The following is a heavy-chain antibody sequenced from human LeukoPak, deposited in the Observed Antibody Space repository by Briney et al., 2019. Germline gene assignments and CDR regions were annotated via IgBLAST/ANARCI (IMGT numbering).Heavy chain of an antibody. CDR2: INPNSGGT. CDR1: GYTFTGYY. V-gene: IGHV1-2*02. Sequence: SVTVSCKPSGYTFTGYYMHWVRQPPGHGLEWMGWINPNSGGTNYAQKFQGRVTMTRDTSISTAYMELSRLRSDDTAVYYCARELFDWLIETNWFDPWGQGTLVTVSS. D-gene: IGHD3-9*01. J-gene: IGHJ5*02. CDR3: ARELFDWLIETNWFDP.